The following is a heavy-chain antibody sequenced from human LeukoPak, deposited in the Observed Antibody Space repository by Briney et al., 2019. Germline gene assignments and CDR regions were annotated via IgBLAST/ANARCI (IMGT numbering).Heavy chain of an antibody. CDR3: AKEVDTAMGNAFDI. J-gene: IGHJ3*02. D-gene: IGHD5-18*01. V-gene: IGHV3-33*06. Sequence: GASLRLSCAASGFTFSSYGMHWVRQAPGKGLEWVAVIWYDGSNKYYADSVKGRFTISRDNSKNTLYLQMNSLRAEDTAVYYCAKEVDTAMGNAFDIWGQGTMVTVSS. CDR1: GFTFSSYG. CDR2: IWYDGSNK.